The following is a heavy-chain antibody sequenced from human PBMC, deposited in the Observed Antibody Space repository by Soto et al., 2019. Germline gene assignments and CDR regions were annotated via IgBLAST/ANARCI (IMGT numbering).Heavy chain of an antibody. J-gene: IGHJ4*01. V-gene: IGHV4-39*01. Sequence: QMQLQESGPGLVKPSETLSLTCAVSGGPITRRTYSWGWIRQPPGKTLEWIGTIYYHGNTYSNPSLKSRVTLSGDTSNNQLSLKLRSVTAADTAVYYCARHDGFSSGWIFDYWGHGTLVTVSS. D-gene: IGHD6-19*01. CDR2: IYYHGNT. CDR1: GGPITRRTYS. CDR3: ARHDGFSSGWIFDY.